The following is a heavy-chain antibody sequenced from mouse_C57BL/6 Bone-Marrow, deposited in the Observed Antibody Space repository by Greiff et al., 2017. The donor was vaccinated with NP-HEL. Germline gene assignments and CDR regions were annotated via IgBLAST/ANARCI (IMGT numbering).Heavy chain of an antibody. J-gene: IGHJ4*01. CDR1: GYTFTDYY. CDR2: INPNNGGT. Sequence: EVQLQQSGPELVKPGASVKISCKASGYTFTDYYMNWVKQSHGKSLEWIGDINPNNGGTSYNQKFKGKATLTVDKSSSTAYMELRSLTSEDSAVYYCARDYDAMCYWGQGTSVTVST. CDR3: ARDYDAMCY. V-gene: IGHV1-26*01.